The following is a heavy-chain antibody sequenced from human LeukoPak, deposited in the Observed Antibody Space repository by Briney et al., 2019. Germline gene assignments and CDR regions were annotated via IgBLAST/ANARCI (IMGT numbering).Heavy chain of an antibody. CDR3: GRDWGSWVDF. V-gene: IGHV3-9*03. CDR1: GFTFDDYA. J-gene: IGHJ4*02. Sequence: GGSLRLSCAASGFTFDDYAMHWVRQAPGKGLEWVSGISWNSGSIGYADSVKGRFTISRDNAKNSLYLQMNSLRAEDMAVYYCGRDWGSWVDFWGQGTLVIVSS. D-gene: IGHD7-27*01. CDR2: ISWNSGSI.